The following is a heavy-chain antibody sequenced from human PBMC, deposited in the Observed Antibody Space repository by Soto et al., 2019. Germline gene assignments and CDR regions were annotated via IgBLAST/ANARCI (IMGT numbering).Heavy chain of an antibody. J-gene: IGHJ6*02. CDR1: GGSFSGYY. Sequence: QVQLQQWGAGLLKPSETLSLTCAVYGGSFSGYYWSWIRQPPGKGLEWIGEINHSGSTNYNPSLKVRVPISVDTSKSQFSLNLSSVTAADTAVYYCARAQGYGGYRYGLPRGYYYYGMDVWGQGITVTFSS. D-gene: IGHD5-18*01. V-gene: IGHV4-34*01. CDR2: INHSGST. CDR3: ARAQGYGGYRYGLPRGYYYYGMDV.